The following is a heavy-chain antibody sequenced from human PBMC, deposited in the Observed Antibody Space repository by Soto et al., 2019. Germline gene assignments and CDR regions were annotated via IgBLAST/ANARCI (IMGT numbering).Heavy chain of an antibody. CDR1: GYTFTDYH. D-gene: IGHD6-25*01. V-gene: IGHV1-2*02. J-gene: IGHJ5*02. CDR3: AREGGSETLQPSYNWFDA. Sequence: QVQLVQSGAEVKKPGASVKVSCKASGYTFTDYHIHWVRQAPGQGLEFMGWINANNGGAGSAQQFEGRVTVTRDTSINTVYMEVSNRRSDDTAVYYCAREGGSETLQPSYNWFDAWGQGTLVTVSS. CDR2: INANNGGA.